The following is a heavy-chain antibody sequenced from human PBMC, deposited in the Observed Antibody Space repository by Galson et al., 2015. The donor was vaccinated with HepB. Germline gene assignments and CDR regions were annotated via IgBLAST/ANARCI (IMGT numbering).Heavy chain of an antibody. V-gene: IGHV5-10-1*01. Sequence: QSGAEVKKPGESLRISCKGSGYSFTSYRISWVRQMPGKGLEWTGRIDPSDSYTNYSPSFQGHVTISADKSISTAYLQWSSLKASDTAMYYCARRIAVAGTIDYWGQGTLVTVSS. D-gene: IGHD6-19*01. CDR1: GYSFTSYR. CDR2: IDPSDSYT. CDR3: ARRIAVAGTIDY. J-gene: IGHJ4*02.